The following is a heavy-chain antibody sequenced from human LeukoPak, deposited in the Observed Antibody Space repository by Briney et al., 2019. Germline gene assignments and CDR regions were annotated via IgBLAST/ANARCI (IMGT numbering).Heavy chain of an antibody. Sequence: GGSLRLSCAASGFTFSSYWMSWVRQAPGKGLEWVANIKQDGSEKYYVDSVKGRFTISRDNAKNSLYLQMNSLRAEDTAVYYCATTYYYGSGDNWFDPWGQGTLVTVSS. J-gene: IGHJ5*02. CDR2: IKQDGSEK. CDR3: ATTYYYGSGDNWFDP. D-gene: IGHD3-10*01. CDR1: GFTFSSYW. V-gene: IGHV3-7*03.